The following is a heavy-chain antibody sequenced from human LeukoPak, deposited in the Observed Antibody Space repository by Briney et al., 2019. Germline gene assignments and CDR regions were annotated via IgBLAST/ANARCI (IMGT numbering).Heavy chain of an antibody. CDR1: GGSISSYY. J-gene: IGHJ5*02. Sequence: PSETLSLTCTVSGGSISSYYWSWIRQPPGKGLEWIGYIYYSGSTNYNPSLKSRVTISVDTSKNQFSLKLSSVTAADTAVYYCAREVYGSGSSHWFDPWGQGTLVTVSS. D-gene: IGHD3-10*01. V-gene: IGHV4-59*12. CDR3: AREVYGSGSSHWFDP. CDR2: IYYSGST.